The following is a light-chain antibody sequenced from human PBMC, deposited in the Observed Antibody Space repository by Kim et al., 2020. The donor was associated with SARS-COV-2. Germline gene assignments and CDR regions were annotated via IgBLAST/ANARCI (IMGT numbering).Light chain of an antibody. V-gene: IGLV2-11*01. J-gene: IGLJ3*02. CDR3: CSHAGSYTWV. CDR2: DVN. CDR1: SSDVGGYDS. Sequence: QSALTQPRSVSGSPGQSVTMSCTGTSSDVGGYDSVSWYQHHAGTAPKLMIYDVNKRPSGVPDRFSGSKSANTASLTISGLQAEDEADYYCCSHAGSYTWVFGGGTQLTVL.